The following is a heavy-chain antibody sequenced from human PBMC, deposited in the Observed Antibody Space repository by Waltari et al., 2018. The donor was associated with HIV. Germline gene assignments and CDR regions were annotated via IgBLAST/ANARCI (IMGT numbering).Heavy chain of an antibody. CDR2: INHSVST. J-gene: IGHJ4*02. D-gene: IGHD6-13*01. V-gene: IGHV4-34*01. Sequence: QVQLQQWGAGLLKPSETLSLTCAVYGGSFSGYYWSWIRQPPGKGREGIGEINHSVSTNYNPSLKSRVTISVDTSKNQFSLKLSSVSAADTAVYYCAHKGIAAAVNGSYFDYWGQGTLVTVSS. CDR1: GGSFSGYY. CDR3: AHKGIAAAVNGSYFDY.